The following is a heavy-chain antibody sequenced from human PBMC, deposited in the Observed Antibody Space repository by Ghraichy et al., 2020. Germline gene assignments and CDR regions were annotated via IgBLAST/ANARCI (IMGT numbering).Heavy chain of an antibody. D-gene: IGHD6-13*01. V-gene: IGHV3-23*01. CDR3: AKDGYSSSWYVEGAFDY. J-gene: IGHJ4*02. Sequence: GGSLRLSCAASGFTFSSYAMSWVRQAPGKGLEWVSAISGSGGSTYYADSVKGRFTISRDNSKNTLYLQMNSLRAEDTAVYYCAKDGYSSSWYVEGAFDYWGQGTLVTVSS. CDR2: ISGSGGST. CDR1: GFTFSSYA.